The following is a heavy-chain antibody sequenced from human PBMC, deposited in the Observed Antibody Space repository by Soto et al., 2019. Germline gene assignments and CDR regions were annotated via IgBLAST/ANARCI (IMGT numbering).Heavy chain of an antibody. CDR2: LYVDGRT. D-gene: IGHD3-10*01. J-gene: IGHJ4*02. V-gene: IGHV3-23*01. Sequence: EVQLLESGGGLVQPGGSLRLSCAASGFSFGDYDMGWVRQPPGKGPEWVSSLYVDGRTFYLYSVRGRFTISRDNSKTTLFRQMNGLTADDTAVYFCATAGRNFFGAWGQGTLVTVSS. CDR1: GFSFGDYD. CDR3: ATAGRNFFGA.